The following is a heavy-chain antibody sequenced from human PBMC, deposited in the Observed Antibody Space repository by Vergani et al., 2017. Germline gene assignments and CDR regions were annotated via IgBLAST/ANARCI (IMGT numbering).Heavy chain of an antibody. J-gene: IGHJ4*02. CDR1: GFTFSSYA. Sequence: EVQLLESGGGLVQPGGSLRLSCAASGFTFSSYAMSWVRQAPGKGLEWVSAISGSGGCTYYADSVKVRFTISRDNSKTTLYLQMNRLRAEDTAVYYCAKNSVTYCGGDCYPYYFDYWGQGTLVTVSS. V-gene: IGHV3-23*01. CDR2: ISGSGGCT. D-gene: IGHD2-21*02. CDR3: AKNSVTYCGGDCYPYYFDY.